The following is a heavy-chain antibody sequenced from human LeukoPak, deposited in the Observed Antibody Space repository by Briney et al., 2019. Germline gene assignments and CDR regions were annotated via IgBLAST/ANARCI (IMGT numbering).Heavy chain of an antibody. V-gene: IGHV4-34*01. CDR2: INHSGST. Sequence: SETLSLTCAVYGGSFSGYYWSWIRQPPGKGLEWIGEINHSGSTNYNPSLKGRVTISVDTSKNQFSLKLSSVTAADTAVYYCARQHGQKVRGVITYYFDYWGQGTLVTVSS. J-gene: IGHJ4*02. D-gene: IGHD3-10*01. CDR3: ARQHGQKVRGVITYYFDY. CDR1: GGSFSGYY.